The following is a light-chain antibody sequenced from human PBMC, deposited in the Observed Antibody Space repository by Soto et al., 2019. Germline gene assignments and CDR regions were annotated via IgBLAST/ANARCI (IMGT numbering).Light chain of an antibody. CDR2: GNS. CDR3: QSYDSSLSGYV. CDR1: SSNIGAGYD. Sequence: QSALTQPPSVSGAPGQRVTISCTGSSSNIGAGYDVHWYQQLPGTAPKLLIYGNSNRPSGVPDRFSGSKSATSASLAITGLQAEDEADYYCQSYDSSLSGYVFGTGTKVTVL. V-gene: IGLV1-40*01. J-gene: IGLJ1*01.